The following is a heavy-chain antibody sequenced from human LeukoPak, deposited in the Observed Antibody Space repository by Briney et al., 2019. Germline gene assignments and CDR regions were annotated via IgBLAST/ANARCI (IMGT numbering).Heavy chain of an antibody. Sequence: ASVKVSCKASGYTFSNFGISWVRQAPGEGLEWMGWISGNNDNPNYGQKFQGRFTVTTDSSTNTAYMELRNLRSDDTAVYYCARDGTSTDDYWGQGTLVTVSS. J-gene: IGHJ4*02. CDR3: ARDGTSTDDY. CDR1: GYTFSNFG. CDR2: ISGNNDNP. V-gene: IGHV1-18*01. D-gene: IGHD2-2*01.